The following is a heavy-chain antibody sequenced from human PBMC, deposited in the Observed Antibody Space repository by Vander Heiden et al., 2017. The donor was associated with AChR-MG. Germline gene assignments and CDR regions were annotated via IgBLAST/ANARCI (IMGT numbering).Heavy chain of an antibody. Sequence: QVQLVQSGTAVKKPGASVKVSCKASGYSFTNYALHWVRQAPGQRLEWMGWINAVNGNTKYSQNFQGRVTITRETSANTAYMELSSLRSEDTAVYYCARDSREYQMLTKTSNWFDPWGQGTLVTVSS. J-gene: IGHJ5*02. CDR3: ARDSREYQMLTKTSNWFDP. D-gene: IGHD3-16*01. CDR2: INAVNGNT. V-gene: IGHV1-3*01. CDR1: GYSFTNYA.